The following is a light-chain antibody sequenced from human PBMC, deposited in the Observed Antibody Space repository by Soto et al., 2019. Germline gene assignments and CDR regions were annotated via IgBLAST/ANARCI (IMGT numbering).Light chain of an antibody. CDR3: QQYYNYPHT. CDR2: AAS. CDR1: QGISSY. Sequence: AIRMTQSPSSFSASTGDRVTITCRASQGISSYLAWYQQKPGKAPKLLIYAASTLQSGVPSRFSGSGSGTDFTLTISCLQSEDFATYYCQQYYNYPHTFGQGTKVEIQ. V-gene: IGKV1-8*01. J-gene: IGKJ1*01.